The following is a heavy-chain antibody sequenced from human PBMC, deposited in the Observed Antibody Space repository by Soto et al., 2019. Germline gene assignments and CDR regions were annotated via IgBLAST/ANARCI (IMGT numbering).Heavy chain of an antibody. CDR1: GGSISNSNW. CDR3: AHRPIVGAAI. Sequence: QVQLQESGPGLVKPSGTLSLTCGVFGGSISNSNWWTWVRQPPGKGLEWIGEIYHSGSPNYNSSLMSRVTISLDKVNNQFSLKLTSVTAADTAVYYCAHRPIVGAAIWGQGTLVTVSS. CDR2: IYHSGSP. D-gene: IGHD1-26*01. J-gene: IGHJ4*02. V-gene: IGHV4-4*02.